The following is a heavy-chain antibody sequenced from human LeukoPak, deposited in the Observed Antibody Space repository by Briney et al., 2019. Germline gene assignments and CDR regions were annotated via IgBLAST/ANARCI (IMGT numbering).Heavy chain of an antibody. V-gene: IGHV4-59*01. J-gene: IGHJ4*02. CDR3: ARVGTVTSFDH. CDR2: IYYSGST. CDR1: DGSISNYY. Sequence: PSETLSLTCTVSDGSISNYYWSWLRQPPGKGLEWIGHIYYSGSTNYNPSLKRRVTISVDTSNNQFSLKLSSVTTADTAVYYCARVGTVTSFDHWGQGTLVTVSS. D-gene: IGHD4-17*01.